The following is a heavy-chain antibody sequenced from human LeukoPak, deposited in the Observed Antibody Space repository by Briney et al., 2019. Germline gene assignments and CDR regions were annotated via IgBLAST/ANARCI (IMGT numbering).Heavy chain of an antibody. D-gene: IGHD3-10*01. CDR1: GFTFSSYA. Sequence: PRGSLRLSCAASGFTFSSYAMSWVRQAPGKGLEWVSAIGGSGGSTYYADSVKGRFTISRDNSKNTLYLQMNSLRAEDTAVYYCAKVRILVGSGSWDYWGQGTLVTVSS. V-gene: IGHV3-23*01. J-gene: IGHJ4*02. CDR2: IGGSGGST. CDR3: AKVRILVGSGSWDY.